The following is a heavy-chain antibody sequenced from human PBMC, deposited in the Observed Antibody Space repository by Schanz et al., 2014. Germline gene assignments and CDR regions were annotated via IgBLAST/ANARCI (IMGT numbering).Heavy chain of an antibody. Sequence: VQLVESGGGVVQPGRSLRLSCAASGFIFSSYGMHWVRQAPGKGLEWVSALSGSGGSTYYADSVKGRFTISRDNAKNSLYLQMNSLRAEDTALYYCARDSGPYYDKSMDVWGQGTTVAVSS. V-gene: IGHV3-23*04. J-gene: IGHJ6*02. D-gene: IGHD3-9*01. CDR2: LSGSGGST. CDR1: GFIFSSYG. CDR3: ARDSGPYYDKSMDV.